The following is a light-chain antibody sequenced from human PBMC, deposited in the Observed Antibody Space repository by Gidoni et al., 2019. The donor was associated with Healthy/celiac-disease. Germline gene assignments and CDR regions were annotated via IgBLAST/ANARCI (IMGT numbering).Light chain of an antibody. CDR3: QQSYSTPIYT. V-gene: IGKV1-39*01. CDR1: QSISSY. Sequence: DIQMTQSPSSLSASVGDRVTITCRASQSISSYLNWYQQKPGKAPKLLIYAASSLQSGVLSRFSGSGSGTDFTLTISSLQPEDFATYYCQQSYSTPIYTFGQGTKLEIK. CDR2: AAS. J-gene: IGKJ2*01.